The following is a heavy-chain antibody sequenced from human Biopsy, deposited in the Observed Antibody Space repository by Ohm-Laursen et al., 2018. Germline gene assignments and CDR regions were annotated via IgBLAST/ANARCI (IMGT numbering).Heavy chain of an antibody. D-gene: IGHD3-3*01. J-gene: IGHJ5*02. Sequence: SETLSLTCSVPGGSIISYYWTWIRQPPGKGLEWIGHVYNGGITNYNPSLKSQVTISKDTSKNQFSLQVNSVTAADTAVYYCARTPRDSFWSGSYKRGLWFDPWGQGTLVIVSS. CDR2: VYNGGIT. CDR3: ARTPRDSFWSGSYKRGLWFDP. V-gene: IGHV4-59*01. CDR1: GGSIISYY.